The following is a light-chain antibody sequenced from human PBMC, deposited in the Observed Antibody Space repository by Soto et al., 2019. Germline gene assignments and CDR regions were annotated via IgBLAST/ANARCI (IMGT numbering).Light chain of an antibody. J-gene: IGKJ1*01. Sequence: EIVRTQSPATLSVSPGERATLSCRASQSVSSNLAWYQQKPGQASRLLIYGASTRATGIPARFSGSGSGTEFTLTISSLQSEDFAVYYCQQYNNWPPWTFGQGTKVEIK. V-gene: IGKV3-15*01. CDR1: QSVSSN. CDR2: GAS. CDR3: QQYNNWPPWT.